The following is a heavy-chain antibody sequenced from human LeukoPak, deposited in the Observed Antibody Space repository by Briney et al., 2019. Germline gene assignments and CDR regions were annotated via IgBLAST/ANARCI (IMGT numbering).Heavy chain of an antibody. CDR2: INTNTGNP. J-gene: IGHJ6*03. D-gene: IGHD6-13*01. V-gene: IGHV7-4-1*02. CDR1: GYTFTSYA. Sequence: ASVKVSCKASGYTFTSYAMNWVRQAPGQGLEWMGWINTNTGNPTYAQGFTERFVFSLDTSVSTAYLQISSLKAEDTAVYYCARDQSSSWSYYYYMDVWGKGTTVTVSS. CDR3: ARDQSSSWSYYYYMDV.